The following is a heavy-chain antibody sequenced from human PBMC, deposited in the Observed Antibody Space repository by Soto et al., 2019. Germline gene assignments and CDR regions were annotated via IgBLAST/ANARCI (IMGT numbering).Heavy chain of an antibody. J-gene: IGHJ4*02. V-gene: IGHV3-33*01. CDR3: ARVAAAGTGLDY. CDR2: IWYDGSNK. D-gene: IGHD6-13*01. CDR1: GFTFSSYG. Sequence: ESGGGVVPPGRSLRLSCAASGFTFSSYGMHWVRQAPGKGLEWVAVIWYDGSNKYYADSVKGRFTISRDNSKNTLYLQMNSLRAEDTTVYYCARVAAAGTGLDYWGQGTLVTVSS.